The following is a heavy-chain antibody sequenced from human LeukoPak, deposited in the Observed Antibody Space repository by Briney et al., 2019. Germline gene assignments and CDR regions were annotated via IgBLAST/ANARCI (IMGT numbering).Heavy chain of an antibody. CDR3: TVVVVAATTLDY. CDR1: GGSISSGGYY. J-gene: IGHJ4*02. Sequence: SETLSLTCTVSGGSISSGGYYWSWIRQHPGKGLEWIGYIYYSGSTYYNPSLKSRVTISVDTSKNQFSLKLSSVTAADTAVYYCTVVVVAATTLDYWGQGTLVTVSS. CDR2: IYYSGST. V-gene: IGHV4-31*03. D-gene: IGHD2-15*01.